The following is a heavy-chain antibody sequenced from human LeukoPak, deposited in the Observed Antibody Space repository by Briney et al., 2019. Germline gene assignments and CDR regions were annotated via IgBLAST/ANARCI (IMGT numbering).Heavy chain of an antibody. D-gene: IGHD1-26*01. Sequence: PSETLSLTCAVYGGSFSGYYWSWHRQPPGKGLEWIGEINHSGSTNYNPSLKSRVTISVDTSKNQFSLKLSSVTAADTAVYYCARDGGYGFDYWGQGTLVTVSS. CDR2: INHSGST. CDR1: GGSFSGYY. J-gene: IGHJ4*02. CDR3: ARDGGYGFDY. V-gene: IGHV4-34*01.